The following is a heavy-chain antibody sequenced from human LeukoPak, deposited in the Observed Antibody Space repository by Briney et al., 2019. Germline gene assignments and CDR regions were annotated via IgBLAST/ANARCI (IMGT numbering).Heavy chain of an antibody. V-gene: IGHV4-59*01. J-gene: IGHJ6*03. CDR3: ARGGWSYYYYMDV. Sequence: SETLSLTCAVSGGSISSYYWSWIRQPPGKGLEWIGYIYYSGSTNYNPSLKSRVTISVDTSKNQFSLKLSSVTAADTAVYYCARGGWSYYYYMDVWGKGTTVTISS. D-gene: IGHD6-19*01. CDR2: IYYSGST. CDR1: GGSISSYY.